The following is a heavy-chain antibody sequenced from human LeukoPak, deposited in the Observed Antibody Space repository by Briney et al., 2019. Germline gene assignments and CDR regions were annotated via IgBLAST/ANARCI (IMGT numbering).Heavy chain of an antibody. CDR1: GYTLTELS. D-gene: IGHD6-6*01. CDR2: FDPEDGET. Sequence: ASVKVSCKVSGYTLTELSMHWVRQAPGKGLEWMGGFDPEDGETIYAQKFQGRVTMTEDTSTDTAYMELSSLRSEDTAVYYCASSSRPYYCYGMDVWGQGTTVTVSS. CDR3: ASSSRPYYCYGMDV. V-gene: IGHV1-24*01. J-gene: IGHJ6*02.